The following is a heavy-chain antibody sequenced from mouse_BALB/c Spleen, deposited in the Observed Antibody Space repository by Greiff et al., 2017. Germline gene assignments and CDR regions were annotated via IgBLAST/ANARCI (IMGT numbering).Heavy chain of an antibody. CDR1: GYTITSYW. Sequence: DLVKPGASVKLSCKASGYTITSYWINWIKQRPGQGLEWIGRIAPGSGSTYYNEMFKGKATLTVDTSSSTAYIQLSSLSSEYSAVYFCARNSGCGWYFDVWGAGTTVTVSS. CDR2: IAPGSGST. D-gene: IGHD1-2*01. J-gene: IGHJ1*01. CDR3: ARNSGCGWYFDV. V-gene: IGHV1S41*01.